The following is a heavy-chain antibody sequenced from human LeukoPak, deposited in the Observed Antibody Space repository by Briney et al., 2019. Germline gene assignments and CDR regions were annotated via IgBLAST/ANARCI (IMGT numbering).Heavy chain of an antibody. D-gene: IGHD6-19*01. CDR1: GGSISSYY. V-gene: IGHV4-4*07. CDR2: IYTSGST. J-gene: IGHJ3*02. CDR3: ATHSSGWYTGRAFDI. Sequence: SETLSLTCTVSGGSISSYYWSWIRQPAGKGLEWIGRIYTSGSTNYNPSLKSRVTISVDTSKNQFSLKLSSVTAADTAVYYCATHSSGWYTGRAFDIWGQGTMVTVSS.